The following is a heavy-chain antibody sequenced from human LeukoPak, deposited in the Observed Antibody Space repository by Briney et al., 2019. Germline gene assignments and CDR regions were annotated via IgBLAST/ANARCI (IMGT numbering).Heavy chain of an antibody. CDR3: ATSHYGSGSYYSI. D-gene: IGHD3-10*01. CDR1: GYSFTSYW. J-gene: IGHJ4*02. V-gene: IGHV5-10-1*01. CDR2: IDPSDSCT. Sequence: GGSLRISCKGSGYSFTSYWISWVRQMPGKGLEWMGRIDPSDSCTNYSPSFQGHVTISADKSISTAYLQWSSLKASDTAMYYCATSHYGSGSYYSIWGQGTLVTVSS.